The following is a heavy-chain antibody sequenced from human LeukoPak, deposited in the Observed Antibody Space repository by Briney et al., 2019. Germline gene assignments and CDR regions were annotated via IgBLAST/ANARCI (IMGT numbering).Heavy chain of an antibody. CDR3: ARVGSSGWYVHPTLDY. J-gene: IGHJ4*02. D-gene: IGHD6-19*01. CDR1: GYTFSDYY. Sequence: GASVKVSCTASGYTFSDYYIHWVRQAPGQGLEWMAWINPSNGDTNYAQKFQGRVTMTRDTSISTAYMELTRLISDDTAVYYCARVGSSGWYVHPTLDYWGQGTLVTVSS. V-gene: IGHV1-2*02. CDR2: INPSNGDT.